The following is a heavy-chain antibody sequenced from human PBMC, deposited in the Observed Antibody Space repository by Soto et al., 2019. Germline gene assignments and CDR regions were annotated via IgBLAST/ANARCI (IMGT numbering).Heavy chain of an antibody. CDR1: GGSISSTYY. D-gene: IGHD3-3*01. CDR2: IYHGGST. J-gene: IGHJ4*02. Sequence: QVQLQESGPGLVKPSHTLSLTCTVSGGSISSTYYWTWMRQHPGKGLEWIGYIYHGGSTNYNPSLKSRVTMSVDTSKNQISLNLSSVTAADTAVYYCARGGAILHYFDYWGQGTLVTVSS. CDR3: ARGGAILHYFDY. V-gene: IGHV4-31*03.